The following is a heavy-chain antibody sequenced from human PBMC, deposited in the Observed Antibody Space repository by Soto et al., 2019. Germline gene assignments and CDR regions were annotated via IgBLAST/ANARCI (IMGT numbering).Heavy chain of an antibody. J-gene: IGHJ2*01. D-gene: IGHD3-9*01. CDR1: GGSFSGYY. V-gene: IGHV4-34*01. CDR3: ARESHDILTGPPWVWYFDL. CDR2: INDPGSI. Sequence: QVQLQQWGAGPLRPLETLSLTCGVSGGSFSGYYWAWIRQSPGKGLEWIGEINDPGSINYTPSLKSRVSISVDTSKNHYSLNLRSVTAADTAVYYCARESHDILTGPPWVWYFDLWGRGTLVTVSS.